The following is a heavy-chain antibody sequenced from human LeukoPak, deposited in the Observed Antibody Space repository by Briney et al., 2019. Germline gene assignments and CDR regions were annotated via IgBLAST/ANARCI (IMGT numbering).Heavy chain of an antibody. V-gene: IGHV4-4*08. Sequence: SETLSLTCTVSGGSISSYYWSWIRQPPGKGLEWIGYMYISGSTNYNPSLKSRVTISVEKSKNQFSLNLNSVTAADTAVYYCARCRSYDTSGYCDAVDIWGQGTMVTVSS. D-gene: IGHD3-22*01. CDR3: ARCRSYDTSGYCDAVDI. J-gene: IGHJ3*02. CDR1: GGSISSYY. CDR2: MYISGST.